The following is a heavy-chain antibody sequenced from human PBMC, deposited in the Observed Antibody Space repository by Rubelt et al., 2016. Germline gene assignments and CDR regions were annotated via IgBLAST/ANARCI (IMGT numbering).Heavy chain of an antibody. V-gene: IGHV4-59*01. CDR2: IYYSGST. CDR1: GGSISSYY. J-gene: IGHJ4*02. CDR3: ARGRGVTTVTGYDY. D-gene: IGHD4-11*01. Sequence: QVQLQESGPGLVKPSETLSLTCTVSGGSISSYYWSWIRQPPGKGLEWIGYIYYSGSTNYNPSLRRGVANSVERAKNQVPRKLGSGTAAETAVDYCARGRGVTTVTGYDYWGQGTLVTVSS.